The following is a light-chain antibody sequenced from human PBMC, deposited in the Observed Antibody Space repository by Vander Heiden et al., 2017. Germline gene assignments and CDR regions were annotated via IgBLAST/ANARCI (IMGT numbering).Light chain of an antibody. J-gene: IGLJ2*01. CDR1: SPNIGTYT. Sequence: QSVVPQPPSASGTPGQRVSISCSGSSPNIGTYTVNWYQQVPGTAPKLLMYDDKQRPSGVPDRFSGSRSGTSASLAISGLQSEDEAVYYCAAWDGAMNGVVFGGGTKLTVL. V-gene: IGLV1-44*01. CDR2: DDK. CDR3: AAWDGAMNGVV.